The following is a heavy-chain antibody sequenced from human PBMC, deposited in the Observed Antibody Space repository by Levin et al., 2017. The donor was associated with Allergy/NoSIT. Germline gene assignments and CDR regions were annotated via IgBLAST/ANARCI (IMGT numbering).Heavy chain of an antibody. D-gene: IGHD6-6*01. CDR1: GFTFSGYT. CDR2: ISSSSTYI. Sequence: GGSLRLSCAASGFTFSGYTLNWVRQAPGKGLEWVSSISSSSTYIYYADSLKGRFTISRDDAQNSLSLQMNSLRVEDTAVYYCASDGSYDTLDIWGQGKMVTVSS. CDR3: ASDGSYDTLDI. J-gene: IGHJ3*02. V-gene: IGHV3-21*01.